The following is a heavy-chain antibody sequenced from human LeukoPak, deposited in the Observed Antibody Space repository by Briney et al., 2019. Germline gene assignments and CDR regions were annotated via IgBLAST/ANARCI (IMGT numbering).Heavy chain of an antibody. CDR3: AKDRSRYYDSSGYHLDY. CDR2: ISGSGGST. D-gene: IGHD3-22*01. Sequence: GGSLRLSCAASGFTFSSYAMNWVRQAPGQGLEWVSGISGSGGSTYYADSVKGRFTISRDNSKNTLSLQMNSLRAEDTAVYYCAKDRSRYYDSSGYHLDYWGQGSLVTVSS. V-gene: IGHV3-23*01. J-gene: IGHJ4*02. CDR1: GFTFSSYA.